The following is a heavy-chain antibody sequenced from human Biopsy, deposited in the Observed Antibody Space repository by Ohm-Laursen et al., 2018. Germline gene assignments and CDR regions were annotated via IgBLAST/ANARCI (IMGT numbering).Heavy chain of an antibody. V-gene: IGHV3-48*03. CDR1: GFAFNLYE. D-gene: IGHD1-26*01. Sequence: SLRLSCAASGFAFNLYEMNWVRQAPGKGMEWISYIYGGGSPVSYADSVKGRFTISRDNAQNSLYRHMNSLRAEDTAVYYCARLNSGTYDASDLWGQGTMVIVSS. J-gene: IGHJ3*01. CDR3: ARLNSGTYDASDL. CDR2: IYGGGSPV.